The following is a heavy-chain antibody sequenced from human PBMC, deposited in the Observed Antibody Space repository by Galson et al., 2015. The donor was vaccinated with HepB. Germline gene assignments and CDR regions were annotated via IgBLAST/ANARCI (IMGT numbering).Heavy chain of an antibody. V-gene: IGHV4-59*01. CDR2: IYYSGST. CDR3: AREVRVATWAVTRTYYYYYMDV. D-gene: IGHD4-23*01. J-gene: IGHJ6*03. Sequence: EWIGYIYYSGSTNYNPSLKSRVTISVDTSKNQFSLKLSSVTAADTAVYYCAREVRVATWAVTRTYYYYYMDVWGKGTTVTVSS.